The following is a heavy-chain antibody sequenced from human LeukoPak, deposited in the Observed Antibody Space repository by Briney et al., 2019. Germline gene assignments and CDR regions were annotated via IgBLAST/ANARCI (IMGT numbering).Heavy chain of an antibody. Sequence: PGGSLRLSCVASGFTFSRYAMSWVRQAPGKGPEWVSAISGTGISTYYADSVKGRFTISRDNSKNTLYLQMNSLRAEDTAVYYCAKMRPEIVVVAEIDYWGQGTLVTVSS. CDR3: AKMRPEIVVVAEIDY. D-gene: IGHD2-15*01. V-gene: IGHV3-23*01. CDR2: ISGTGIST. J-gene: IGHJ4*02. CDR1: GFTFSRYA.